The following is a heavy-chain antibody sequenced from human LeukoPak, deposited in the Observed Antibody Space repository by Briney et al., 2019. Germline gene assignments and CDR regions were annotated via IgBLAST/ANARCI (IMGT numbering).Heavy chain of an antibody. J-gene: IGHJ3*01. CDR1: GYTFTSYY. CDR2: INPSGGST. V-gene: IGHV1-46*01. D-gene: IGHD3-10*01. CDR3: AKPSGYYGSATDAFDF. Sequence: ASVKGSCKASGYTFTSYYMHWVRQAPGQGLEWMGIINPSGGSTSYAQKFQGRVTMTREMSTSTVYMELSSLRSEDSAVYYYAKPSGYYGSATDAFDFWGQGTMVTASS.